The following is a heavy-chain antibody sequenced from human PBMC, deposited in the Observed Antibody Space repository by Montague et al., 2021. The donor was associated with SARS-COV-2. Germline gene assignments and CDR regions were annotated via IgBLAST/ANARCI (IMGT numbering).Heavy chain of an antibody. V-gene: IGHV4-59*13. CDR3: ARDLGDY. CDR1: GGSNSSYY. J-gene: IGHJ4*02. Sequence: SETLSLTCTVSGGSNSSYYWSWIRQPPGKGLERMGYSYYSWSTNYSTSLKSRVTISVDTSKNQFSLTLSSVTAADTAGYYCARDLGDYWGQGALVTVSS. CDR2: SYYSWST.